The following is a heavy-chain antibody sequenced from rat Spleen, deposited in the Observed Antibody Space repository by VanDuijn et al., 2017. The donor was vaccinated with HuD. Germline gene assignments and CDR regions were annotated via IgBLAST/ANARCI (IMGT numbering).Heavy chain of an antibody. J-gene: IGHJ2*01. Sequence: EVQLVESDGGLVQPGGSLKLSCAASGFTFSDYYMAWVRQAPTKGLEWVTTIGYDDYTTYYRDSMKGRFTVSRDNAKSTLYLQMDSLRSEDTATYYCTRGGYFRYWGQGVMVTVSS. CDR3: TRGGYFRY. CDR1: GFTFSDYY. CDR2: IGYDDYTT. V-gene: IGHV5-29*01. D-gene: IGHD1-1*01.